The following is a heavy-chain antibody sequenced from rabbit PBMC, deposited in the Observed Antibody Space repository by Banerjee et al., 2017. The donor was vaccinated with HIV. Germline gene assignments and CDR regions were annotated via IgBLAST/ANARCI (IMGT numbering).Heavy chain of an antibody. V-gene: IGHV1S7*01. CDR3: VRDTPSFVYNL. J-gene: IGHJ4*01. Sequence: QLVESGGGLVQPGGSLTLTCTASGFTISSGYDMSWVRQAPGKGLEWIGCISTGSGNTYYASWVNGRFTISSHNAQNTLYLQLNSLTAADTATYFCVRDTPSFVYNLWGPGTLVTVS. CDR2: ISTGSGNT. CDR1: GFTISSGYD. D-gene: IGHD6-1*01.